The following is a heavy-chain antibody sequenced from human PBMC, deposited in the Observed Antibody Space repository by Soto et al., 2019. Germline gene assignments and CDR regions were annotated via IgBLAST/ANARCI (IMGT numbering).Heavy chain of an antibody. CDR3: AREGEPAATALATWGFDP. CDR2: TYYRSKWYN. J-gene: IGHJ5*02. Sequence: KQSQTLSLTCAISGDSVSSNSAAWNWIRQSPSRGLEWLGRTYYRSKWYNDYAVSVKSRITINPDTSKNQFSLQLNSVTPEDTAVYYCAREGEPAATALATWGFDPWGQGTLVTVSS. CDR1: GDSVSSNSAA. D-gene: IGHD2-2*01. V-gene: IGHV6-1*01.